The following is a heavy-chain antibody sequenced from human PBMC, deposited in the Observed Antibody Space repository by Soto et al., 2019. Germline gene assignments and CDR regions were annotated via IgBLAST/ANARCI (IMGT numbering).Heavy chain of an antibody. J-gene: IGHJ4*02. CDR2: IYYSGST. CDR1: GGSISSGDYY. CDR3: ARDRAMVYFDY. D-gene: IGHD5-18*01. Sequence: PSETLSLTCTVSGGSISSGDYYWSWIRQPPGKGLEWIGYIYYSGSTYYNPSLKSRVTISVDTSKNQFSLKLSSVTAADTAVYYCARDRAMVYFDYWGQGTLVTVSS. V-gene: IGHV4-30-4*01.